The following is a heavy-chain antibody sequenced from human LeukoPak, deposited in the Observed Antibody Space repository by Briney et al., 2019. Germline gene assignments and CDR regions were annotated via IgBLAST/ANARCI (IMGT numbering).Heavy chain of an antibody. D-gene: IGHD3-9*01. J-gene: IGHJ4*02. CDR1: GDSVRSTTYY. CDR3: ARLKKGRYFDYMFDY. Sequence: SETLSLTCTVSGDSVRSTTYYWSWIRQPPGKGLEWIGNIYSTGSAYYNPSLKSRVSMSVDTSRNEFSLKMRSATAADTSVYYCARLKKGRYFDYMFDYWGQGTLVTVSS. V-gene: IGHV4-39*01. CDR2: IYSTGSA.